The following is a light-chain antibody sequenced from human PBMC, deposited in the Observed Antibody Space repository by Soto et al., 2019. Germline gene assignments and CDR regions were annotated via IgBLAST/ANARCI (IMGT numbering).Light chain of an antibody. V-gene: IGKV1-39*01. Sequence: DIQMSHSPSSLSASVGDRVTITCRASQSISSYLNWYQQKPGKAPKLLIYAASSLQSGVPSGFSGSGSWTDFTLTISSLQPEDFATYYCQQSYSTLAITFGQGTRLEIK. CDR1: QSISSY. J-gene: IGKJ5*01. CDR2: AAS. CDR3: QQSYSTLAIT.